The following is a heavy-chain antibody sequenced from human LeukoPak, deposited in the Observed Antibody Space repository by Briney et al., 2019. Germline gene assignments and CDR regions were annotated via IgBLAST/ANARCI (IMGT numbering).Heavy chain of an antibody. CDR1: AYTFTGYY. Sequence: ASVKVSCKASAYTFTGYYMHWVRQAPGQGLEWMGWIYPNSGGTNYAQKFQGRVTMTRDTSISTAYMELSRLRSDDTAVYYCARGGDTIFGVAVGVYWGQGTLVTVSS. V-gene: IGHV1-2*02. D-gene: IGHD3-3*01. CDR2: IYPNSGGT. J-gene: IGHJ4*02. CDR3: ARGGDTIFGVAVGVY.